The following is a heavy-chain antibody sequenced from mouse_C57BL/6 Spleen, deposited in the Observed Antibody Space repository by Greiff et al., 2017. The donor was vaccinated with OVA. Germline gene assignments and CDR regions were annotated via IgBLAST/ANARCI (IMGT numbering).Heavy chain of an antibody. CDR1: GYTFTSYW. V-gene: IGHV1-72*01. CDR3: ARSDYGSSYYFDY. Sequence: VQLQQPGAELVKPGASVKLSCKASGYTFTSYWMHWVKQRPGRGLEWLGRIDPNSGGTKYNEKFKSKATLTVDKPSSTAYMQLSSLTSEDSAVYYCARSDYGSSYYFDYWGQGTTLTVSS. CDR2: IDPNSGGT. D-gene: IGHD1-1*01. J-gene: IGHJ2*01.